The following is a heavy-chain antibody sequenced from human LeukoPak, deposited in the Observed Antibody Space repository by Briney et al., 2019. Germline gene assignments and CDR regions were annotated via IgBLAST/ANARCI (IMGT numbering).Heavy chain of an antibody. Sequence: SVKVSCKASGGTFSSYAISWVRQAPGQGLEWMGGIIPIFGTANYAQKFQGRVTITADESTSTAYMELSSLRSEDTAVHYCARGECRDGYNCGYYYYYMDVWGKGTTVTVSS. CDR2: IIPIFGTA. CDR1: GGTFSSYA. V-gene: IGHV1-69*13. J-gene: IGHJ6*03. D-gene: IGHD5-24*01. CDR3: ARGECRDGYNCGYYYYYMDV.